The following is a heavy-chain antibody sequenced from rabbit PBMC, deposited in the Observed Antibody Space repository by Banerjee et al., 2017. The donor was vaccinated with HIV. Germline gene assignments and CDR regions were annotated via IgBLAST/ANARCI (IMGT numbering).Heavy chain of an antibody. CDR3: ARDLAGVIGWNFGW. CDR1: GFSFSSSDY. J-gene: IGHJ6*01. D-gene: IGHD4-1*01. Sequence: QSLEVSGGDLVKPGASLTLTCTASGFSFSSSDYMCWVRQAPGKGLEWISCIAGSSSDFTYSATWAKGRFTCSKTSSTTVTLQMTSLTVADTATYFCARDLAGVIGWNFGWWGQGTLVTVS. V-gene: IGHV1S40*01. CDR2: IAGSSSDFT.